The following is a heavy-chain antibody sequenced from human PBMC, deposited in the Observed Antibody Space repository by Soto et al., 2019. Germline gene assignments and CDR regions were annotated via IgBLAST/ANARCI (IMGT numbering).Heavy chain of an antibody. D-gene: IGHD3-3*01. Sequence: QVQLVQSGAEVKRPGASVKVSCKASGYTFRNYGITWVRQAPGQGLEWMAWISPYKGNTNYAQDRQGRGTMKTDTATRKADMERRSLTSEDTARYYCARDLVSGSDFWRAYNGGYFDYWGQGTLVTVSS. CDR3: ARDLVSGSDFWRAYNGGYFDY. V-gene: IGHV1-18*01. CDR2: ISPYKGNT. J-gene: IGHJ4*02. CDR1: GYTFRNYG.